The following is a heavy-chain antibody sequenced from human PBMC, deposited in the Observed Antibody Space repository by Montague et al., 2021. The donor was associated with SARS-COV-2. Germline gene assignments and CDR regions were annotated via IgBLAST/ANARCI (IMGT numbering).Heavy chain of an antibody. CDR1: GGSISSGGYY. Sequence: TLSLTCTVSGGSISSGGYYWSWIRQHPGKGLEWTGYIYYSGSTYYNPSLKSRVTISVDTSKNQFSLKMSSVTAADTAVYYCARSPEPMIILIITSLNWYFDLWGRGTLVTVSS. CDR3: ARSPEPMIILIITSLNWYFDL. J-gene: IGHJ2*01. V-gene: IGHV4-31*03. CDR2: IYYSGST. D-gene: IGHD3-22*01.